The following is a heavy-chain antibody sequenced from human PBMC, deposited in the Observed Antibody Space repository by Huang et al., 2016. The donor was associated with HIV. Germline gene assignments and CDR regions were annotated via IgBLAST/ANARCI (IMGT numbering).Heavy chain of an antibody. CDR1: GGSFSGYY. J-gene: IGHJ3*02. D-gene: IGHD1-1*01. CDR3: ARERMMSWLDDHDAFDI. V-gene: IGHV4-34*01. Sequence: QVQLQQWGAGLLKPSETLSLTCAVYGGSFSGYYWSWIRQSPGKGLAWIGEINQSGRTNYNPARKSRLTISVDTSKNEFSLKLSSVTAADTAVYYCARERMMSWLDDHDAFDIWGQGTMVTVSS. CDR2: INQSGRT.